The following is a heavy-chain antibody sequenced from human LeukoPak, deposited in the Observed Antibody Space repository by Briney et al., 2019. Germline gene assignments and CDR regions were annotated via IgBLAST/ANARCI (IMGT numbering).Heavy chain of an antibody. V-gene: IGHV1-69*04. D-gene: IGHD2-15*01. J-gene: IGHJ6*02. CDR2: IIPILGIA. CDR3: ASPDCSGGSCYSDYYYGMDV. Sequence: SVKVSCKASGGTFSSYAIIWVRQAPGQGLEWMGRIIPILGIANYAQKFRGRVTITADKSTSTAYMELSSLRSEDTAVYYCASPDCSGGSCYSDYYYGMDVWGQGTTVTVSS. CDR1: GGTFSSYA.